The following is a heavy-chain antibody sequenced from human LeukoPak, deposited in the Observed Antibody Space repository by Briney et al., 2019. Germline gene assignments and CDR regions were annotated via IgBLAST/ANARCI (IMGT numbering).Heavy chain of an antibody. CDR1: GGSFSGYY. D-gene: IGHD3-22*01. J-gene: IGHJ4*02. V-gene: IGHV4-34*01. Sequence: SETLSLTCAVYGGSFSGYYWSWIRQPPGKGLEWIGEINHSGSTNYNPSLKSRVTISVDTSKNQFSLKLNSVTAADTAVYYCAGVGYTFYFDSSGSYNPNFLDYWGQGTLVTVSS. CDR2: INHSGST. CDR3: AGVGYTFYFDSSGSYNPNFLDY.